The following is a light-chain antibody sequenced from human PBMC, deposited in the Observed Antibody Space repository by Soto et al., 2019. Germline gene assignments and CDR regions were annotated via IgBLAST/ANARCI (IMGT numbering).Light chain of an antibody. CDR1: QSVSTN. CDR2: GAS. CDR3: QQYNNWPGFT. J-gene: IGKJ3*01. Sequence: EIVMTQSPATLSVSPGERATLSCRASQSVSTNLAWYQQKPGQAPRLLIHGASTRATVIPARFSGSGSGTEFTLTISSLQSEDFAVYYCQQYNNWPGFTFGPGTKVDIK. V-gene: IGKV3-15*01.